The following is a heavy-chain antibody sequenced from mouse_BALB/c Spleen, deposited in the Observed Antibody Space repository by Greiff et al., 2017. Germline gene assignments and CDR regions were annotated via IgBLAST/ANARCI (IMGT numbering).Heavy chain of an antibody. CDR1: GYTFTSYW. CDR2: IYPGNSDT. V-gene: IGHV1-5*01. J-gene: IGHJ3*01. CDR3: ARSGGYDEVWFAY. D-gene: IGHD2-14*01. Sequence: EVQLQQSGTVLARPGASVKMSCKASGYTFTSYWMHWVKQRPGQGLEWIGAIYPGNSDTSYNQKFKGKARLTAVTSTSTAYMELSSLTNEDSAVYYCARSGGYDEVWFAYWGQGTLVTVSA.